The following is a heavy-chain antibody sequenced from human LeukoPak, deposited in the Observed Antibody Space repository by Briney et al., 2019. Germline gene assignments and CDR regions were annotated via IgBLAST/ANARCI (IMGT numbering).Heavy chain of an antibody. CDR3: ARAGGSVGWYGTIDS. D-gene: IGHD6-19*01. V-gene: IGHV4-61*09. Sequence: SETLSLTCTVSGGSISSGSYYWTWIRQPARKRLEWIGHLYTSGTTSYNPSLQSRVTISADTSKHQFSLRLTSVTAADTAVYYCARAGGSVGWYGTIDSWGQGTLVTVSS. CDR1: GGSISSGSYY. CDR2: LYTSGTT. J-gene: IGHJ4*02.